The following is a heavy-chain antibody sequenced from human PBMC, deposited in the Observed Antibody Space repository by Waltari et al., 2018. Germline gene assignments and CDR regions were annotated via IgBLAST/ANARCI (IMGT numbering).Heavy chain of an antibody. CDR2: IYHSGST. V-gene: IGHV4-38-2*01. CDR1: GYSISSGSY. Sequence: QVQLQESGPGLVKPSETLSLTCAVSGYSISSGSYWGWNRQPPGKGLEWIGSIYHSGSTYYNPSLKSRVTISVDTSKNQFSLKLSSVTAADTAVYYCARQGPGHPVTNFDYWGQGTLVTVSS. CDR3: ARQGPGHPVTNFDY. J-gene: IGHJ4*02.